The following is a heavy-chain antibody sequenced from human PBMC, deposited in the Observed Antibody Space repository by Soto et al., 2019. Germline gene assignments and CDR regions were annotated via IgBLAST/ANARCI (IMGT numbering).Heavy chain of an antibody. CDR1: CFTFSNVW. CDR2: ISGSGGST. CDR3: AKDKHVTSPGYMDV. Sequence: VGSLRLSCAASCFTFSNVWVNWVRQVPGKGLEWVSAISGSGGSTYYADSVKGRFTISRDNSKNTLYLQMNSLRAEDTAVYYCAKDKHVTSPGYMDVWGKGTTVTVSS. J-gene: IGHJ6*03. D-gene: IGHD2-21*02. V-gene: IGHV3-23*01.